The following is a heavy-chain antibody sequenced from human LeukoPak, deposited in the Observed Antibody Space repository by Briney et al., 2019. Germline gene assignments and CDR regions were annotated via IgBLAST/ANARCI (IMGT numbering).Heavy chain of an antibody. V-gene: IGHV4-38-2*02. CDR2: IYHSGST. CDR1: GYSISSGYY. J-gene: IGHJ6*03. CDR3: ARDQQIDYYYYYMDV. Sequence: SETLSLTCTVSGYSISSGYYWGWIRQPPGKGLEWIGSIYHSGSTYYNPSLKSRVTISVDTPKNQFSLKLSSVTAADTAVYYCARDQQIDYYYYYMDVWGKGTTVTVSS. D-gene: IGHD1/OR15-1a*01.